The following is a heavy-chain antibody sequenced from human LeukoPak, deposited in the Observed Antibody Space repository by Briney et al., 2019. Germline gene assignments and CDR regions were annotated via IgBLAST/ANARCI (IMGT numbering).Heavy chain of an antibody. D-gene: IGHD2-2*01. Sequence: GGSLRLSCAASGFTFSSYSMNWVRQAPGKGLEWVSSISSSSSYIYYADSVKGRFTISRDNAENSLYLQMNSLRAEDTAVYYCARAVRFCSSISCYDNYFDYWGQGTLVTVSS. CDR1: GFTFSSYS. CDR2: ISSSSSYI. CDR3: ARAVRFCSSISCYDNYFDY. V-gene: IGHV3-21*01. J-gene: IGHJ4*02.